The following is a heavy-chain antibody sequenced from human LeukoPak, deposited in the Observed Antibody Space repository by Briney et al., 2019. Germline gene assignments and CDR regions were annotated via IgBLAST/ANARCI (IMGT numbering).Heavy chain of an antibody. CDR3: AKDGDPYYYGSGSYYS. Sequence: PGGSLRLSCAASGFTFSSYAMSWVRQAPGKGLEWVSAISGSGGSTYYADSVKGRFTISRDNSKNTLYLQMNSLRAEDTAVYYCAKDGDPYYYGSGSYYSWGQGTLVTVSS. CDR2: ISGSGGST. V-gene: IGHV3-23*01. J-gene: IGHJ5*02. CDR1: GFTFSSYA. D-gene: IGHD3-10*01.